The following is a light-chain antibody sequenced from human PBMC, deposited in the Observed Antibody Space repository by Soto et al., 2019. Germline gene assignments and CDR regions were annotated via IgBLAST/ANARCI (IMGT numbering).Light chain of an antibody. CDR1: QGITNC. V-gene: IGKV1-33*01. Sequence: DIQMTQSPSSLSASVGDRVTITCRASQGITNCLSWYQQKPGKAPQLLIYDASNLETGVPSRFSGSGSVTHFTFTINSLQPEDFATYYCQQHNTLPITFGPGTTVDI. J-gene: IGKJ3*01. CDR2: DAS. CDR3: QQHNTLPIT.